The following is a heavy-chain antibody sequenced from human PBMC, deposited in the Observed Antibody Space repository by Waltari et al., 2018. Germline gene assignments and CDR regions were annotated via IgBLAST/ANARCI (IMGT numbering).Heavy chain of an antibody. CDR1: GGSISSSSYY. CDR2: IYYSGCT. V-gene: IGHV4-39*07. Sequence: QLQLQESGPGLVKPSETLSLTCTVSGGSISSSSYYWGWIRQPPGKGLEWIGSIYYSGCTYYNPSLKSRVTISVDTSKNQFSLKLSSVTAADTAVYYCAREGLGISPIMDDDYWGQGTLVTVSS. CDR3: AREGLGISPIMDDDY. D-gene: IGHD7-27*01. J-gene: IGHJ4*02.